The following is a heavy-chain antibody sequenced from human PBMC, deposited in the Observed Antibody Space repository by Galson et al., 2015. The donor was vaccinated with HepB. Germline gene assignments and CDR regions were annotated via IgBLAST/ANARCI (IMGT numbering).Heavy chain of an antibody. CDR3: ARDYASSWYFNHYDGMDV. CDR2: ISYDGSNK. D-gene: IGHD6-13*01. J-gene: IGHJ6*02. V-gene: IGHV3-30*04. Sequence: LRLSCAASGFTFSSYAMHWVRQAPGKGLEWVAVISYDGSNKYYADSVKGRFTISRDNSKNTLYLQMNSLRAEDTAVYYCARDYASSWYFNHYDGMDVWGQGTTVTVSS. CDR1: GFTFSSYA.